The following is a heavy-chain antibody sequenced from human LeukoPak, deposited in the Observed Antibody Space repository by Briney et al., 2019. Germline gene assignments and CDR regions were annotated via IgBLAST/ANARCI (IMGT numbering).Heavy chain of an antibody. J-gene: IGHJ6*03. Sequence: PSETLSLTCAVYGGSFSGFYWSWIRQPPGKGLEWIGEINHSGGTNYNPSLKSRVTISVDTSKNQFSLKLSSVTAADTAVYYCARVQLWVYYYMDVWGKGTTVTVSS. V-gene: IGHV4-34*01. CDR3: ARVQLWVYYYMDV. CDR1: GGSFSGFY. D-gene: IGHD5-18*01. CDR2: INHSGGT.